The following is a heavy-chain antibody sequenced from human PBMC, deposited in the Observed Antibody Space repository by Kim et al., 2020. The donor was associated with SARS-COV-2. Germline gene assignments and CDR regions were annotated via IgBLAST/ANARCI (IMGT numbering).Heavy chain of an antibody. Sequence: ASVKVSCKVSGYTLTELSMHWVRQAPGKGLEWMGGFDPEDGETIYAQKFQGRVTMTEDTSTDTAYMELSSLRSEDTAVYYCATSFRVRGVIPFDLWGRGTLVTVSS. CDR1: GYTLTELS. CDR2: FDPEDGET. V-gene: IGHV1-24*01. J-gene: IGHJ2*01. D-gene: IGHD3-10*01. CDR3: ATSFRVRGVIPFDL.